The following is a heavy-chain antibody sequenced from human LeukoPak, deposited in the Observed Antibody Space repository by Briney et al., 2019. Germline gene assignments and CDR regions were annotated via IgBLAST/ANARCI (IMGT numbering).Heavy chain of an antibody. CDR2: ISTSSSYI. CDR3: ARGRIAGTMGFGYYYYYYMDV. CDR1: GFTLSSYS. J-gene: IGHJ6*03. Sequence: GGSLRLSCAASGFTLSSYSMNWVRQAPGKGLEWVSFISTSSSYIYYADSMKGRFTISRDNAKNSLYLQMNSLRAEDTAVYYCARGRIAGTMGFGYYYYYYMDVWGKGTTVTVSS. D-gene: IGHD1-7*01. V-gene: IGHV3-21*01.